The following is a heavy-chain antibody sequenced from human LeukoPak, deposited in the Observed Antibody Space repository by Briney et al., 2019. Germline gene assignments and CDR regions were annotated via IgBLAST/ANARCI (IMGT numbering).Heavy chain of an antibody. CDR3: AFDCSSTSCYFDY. V-gene: IGHV3-11*03. CDR1: GFTFSDYY. Sequence: GGSLRLSCAASGFTFSDYYTSWIRQAPGKGLEWVSYISSSSSYTNYADSVKGRFTISRDNAKNSLYLQMNSLRAEDTAVYYCAFDCSSTSCYFDYWGQGTLVTVSS. CDR2: ISSSSSYT. J-gene: IGHJ4*02. D-gene: IGHD2-2*01.